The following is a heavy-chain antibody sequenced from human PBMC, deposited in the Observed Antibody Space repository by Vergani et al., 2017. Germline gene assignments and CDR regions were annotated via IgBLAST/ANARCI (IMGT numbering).Heavy chain of an antibody. CDR1: GFTFDDYA. V-gene: IGHV3-9*03. D-gene: IGHD5-12*01. CDR3: TKGSVYYHDSAGHGYDPYTGFDL. CDR2: ISWNSGSI. Sequence: EVQLVESGGGLVQPGRSLRLSCAASGFTFDDYAMHWVRQAPGKGLEWVSGISWNSGSIGYADSVKGRFTISRDNAKNSLYLQMNSLRAEDMAVYFCTKGSVYYHDSAGHGYDPYTGFDLWGQGTLVTVSS. J-gene: IGHJ3*01.